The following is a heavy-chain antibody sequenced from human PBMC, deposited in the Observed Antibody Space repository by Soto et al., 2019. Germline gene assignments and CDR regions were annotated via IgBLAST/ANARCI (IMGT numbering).Heavy chain of an antibody. CDR3: AKRGRVGEPTGNAFDI. D-gene: IGHD1-26*01. J-gene: IGHJ3*02. CDR1: GFTFSSYA. V-gene: IGHV3-23*01. CDR2: ISGSGGST. Sequence: GGSPRLSCAASGFTFSSYAMSWVRQAPGKGLEWVSAISGSGGSTYYADSVKGRFTISRDNSKNTLYLQMNSLRAEDTAVYYCAKRGRVGEPTGNAFDIWGQGTMVTVS.